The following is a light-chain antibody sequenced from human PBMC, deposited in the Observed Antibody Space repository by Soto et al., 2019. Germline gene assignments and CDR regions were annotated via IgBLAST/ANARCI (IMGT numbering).Light chain of an antibody. Sequence: QSALAQPASVSGSPGQSITISCTGGSSEIGGYNYVSWYQQHPGRAPRLLILEVTNRPSGVPDRFSGSKSGNTASLSIRGLQAEDEADYFCSSYSSKTPPYVFGTGTKVTVL. V-gene: IGLV2-14*01. CDR2: EVT. CDR1: SSEIGGYNY. CDR3: SSYSSKTPPYV. J-gene: IGLJ1*01.